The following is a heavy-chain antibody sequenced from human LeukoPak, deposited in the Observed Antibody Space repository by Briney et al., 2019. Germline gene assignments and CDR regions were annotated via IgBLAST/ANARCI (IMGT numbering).Heavy chain of an antibody. CDR2: INSDVTTT. D-gene: IGHD1-14*01. Sequence: GGSLRLSCAASGFAFSFYAMSWLRQPPGKGLVWVARINSDVTTTTYADSVKGRFTISRDNAKNTLYLQMNSLRVDDTAVYYCVGIWQYFDYWGQGTLVTVSS. CDR3: VGIWQYFDY. CDR1: GFAFSFYA. J-gene: IGHJ4*02. V-gene: IGHV3-74*01.